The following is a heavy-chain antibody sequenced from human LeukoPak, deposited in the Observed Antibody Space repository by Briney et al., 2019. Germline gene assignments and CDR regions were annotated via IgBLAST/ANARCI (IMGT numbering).Heavy chain of an antibody. CDR3: ARGETTADFDY. CDR1: GFTFSSYS. CDR2: ISSSSSYI. V-gene: IGHV3-21*01. Sequence: GGSLRLSCAASGFTFSSYSMNWVRQAPGKGLEWVSSISSSSSYIYYADSVKGRFTISRDNAKNSLYLQMNSLRAEDTAVYSCARGETTADFDYWGQGTLVTVSS. D-gene: IGHD4-17*01. J-gene: IGHJ4*02.